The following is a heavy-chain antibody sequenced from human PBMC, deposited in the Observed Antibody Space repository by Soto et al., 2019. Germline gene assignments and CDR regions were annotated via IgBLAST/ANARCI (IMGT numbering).Heavy chain of an antibody. CDR3: ARWWSGSRQGFDP. CDR1: GGSISSGDYY. Sequence: QVQLQESGPGLVKPSQTLSLTCTVSGGSISSGDYYWSWIRQHPGKGLEWIGYIYYSGSTYYNPSLKSRFTISLETSKNQFSLKLRSVTAADTAVYYCARWWSGSRQGFDPWGQGTLVTVSS. CDR2: IYYSGST. V-gene: IGHV4-31*03. D-gene: IGHD3-3*01. J-gene: IGHJ5*02.